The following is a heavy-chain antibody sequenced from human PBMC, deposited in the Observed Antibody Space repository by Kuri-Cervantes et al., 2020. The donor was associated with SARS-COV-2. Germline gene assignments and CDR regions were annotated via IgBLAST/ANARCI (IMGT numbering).Heavy chain of an antibody. CDR3: AREIVGGFDY. V-gene: IGHV3-30-3*01. CDR1: GFTLSSYA. J-gene: IGHJ4*02. CDR2: ISYDGSNK. D-gene: IGHD1-26*01. Sequence: GESLEISCAASGFTLSSYAMHWVRQAPGKGLEWVAVISYDGSNKYYVDSVKCRFTISRDNSKNTLYLQMNNLRAEDTAVYYCAREIVGGFDYWGQGTLVTVSS.